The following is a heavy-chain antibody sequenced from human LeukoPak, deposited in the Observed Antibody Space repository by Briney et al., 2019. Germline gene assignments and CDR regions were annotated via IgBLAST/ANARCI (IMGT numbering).Heavy chain of an antibody. V-gene: IGHV4-59*08. D-gene: IGHD4-17*01. CDR2: IYYTGST. J-gene: IGHJ4*02. CDR1: GGSISSYY. CDR3: AGTDYGWGNYFDY. Sequence: SETLSLTCTVSGGSISSYYWSWIRQPPGKGLDWIGYIYYTGSTNYNPSLKSRVTISVDTSKNQFSLKLSSVTAADTAVYYCAGTDYGWGNYFDYWGQGTLVTVSS.